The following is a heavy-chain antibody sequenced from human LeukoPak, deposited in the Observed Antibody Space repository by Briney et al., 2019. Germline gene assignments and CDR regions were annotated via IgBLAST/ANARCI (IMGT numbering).Heavy chain of an antibody. CDR2: TYYRSKWYN. CDR1: GGSVSSNTAA. J-gene: IGHJ4*02. CDR3: AREQTGDQNFDY. V-gene: IGHV6-1*01. Sequence: SQTLSLTCAISGGSVSSNTAAWNWIRQSPSRGLEWLGRTYYRSKWYNNYAVSVKSRISINPDTSKNQFSLQLKSVTPEDTAVYYCAREQTGDQNFDYWGQGTLVTVSS. D-gene: IGHD7-27*01.